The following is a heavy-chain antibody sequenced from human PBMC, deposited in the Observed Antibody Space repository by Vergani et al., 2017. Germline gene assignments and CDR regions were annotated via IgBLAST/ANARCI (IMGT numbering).Heavy chain of an antibody. Sequence: EVQLVESGGGLVKPGGSLRLSCAASGFTFSSYSMNWVRQAPGKGLEWVSSISSSSSYIYYGDSVKGRFTISRDNAKNSLYLQMNSLRAEDMAVYYCARDSSIVVVPAAFDIWGQGTMVTVSS. CDR3: ARDSSIVVVPAAFDI. D-gene: IGHD2-2*01. CDR1: GFTFSSYS. V-gene: IGHV3-21*01. CDR2: ISSSSSYI. J-gene: IGHJ3*02.